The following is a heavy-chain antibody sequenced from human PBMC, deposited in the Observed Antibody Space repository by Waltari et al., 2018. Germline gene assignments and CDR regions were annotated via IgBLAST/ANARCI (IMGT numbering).Heavy chain of an antibody. CDR3: ASSMGYYDSSGYTDY. Sequence: QVQLVQSGAEVKKPGASVKVSCKASGYTFTGYYMHWVRQAPGQGLEGMGWFNPTRGGTNYAQKFQGRVTMTRDTSISTAYMELSRLRADDTAVYYCASSMGYYDSSGYTDYWGQGTLVTVSS. D-gene: IGHD3-22*01. V-gene: IGHV1-2*02. CDR2: FNPTRGGT. CDR1: GYTFTGYY. J-gene: IGHJ4*02.